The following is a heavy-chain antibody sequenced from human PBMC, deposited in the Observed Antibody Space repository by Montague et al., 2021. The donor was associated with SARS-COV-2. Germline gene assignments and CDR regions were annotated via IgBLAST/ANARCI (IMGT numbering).Heavy chain of an antibody. V-gene: IGHV4-34*01. CDR3: ARLRDGVVPSPILGVGPYYSYYYMDV. CDR2: IHHGGST. CDR1: GTSFSGYY. J-gene: IGHJ6*03. Sequence: SETLSLTCAVHGTSFSGYYWNWIRQPPGKGLEWIGEIHHGGSTNYSPSLKSRLTISADTSKNQFSLKLTSVAAADTAVYYCARLRDGVVPSPILGVGPYYSYYYMDVWGRGTTVTVSS. D-gene: IGHD3-10*01.